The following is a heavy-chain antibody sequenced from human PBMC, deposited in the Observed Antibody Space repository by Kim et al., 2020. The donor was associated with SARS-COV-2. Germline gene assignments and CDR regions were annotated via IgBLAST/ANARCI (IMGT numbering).Heavy chain of an antibody. D-gene: IGHD6-13*01. J-gene: IGHJ4*01. V-gene: IGHV3-23*01. CDR2: ISAGGGST. CDR3: ARDLTSKYTSSWLFDY. Sequence: GGSLRLSCGVSGFTFSSYALSWVRQTPGKGLEWVSGISAGGGSTYYADSVKGRFTISRDNSKNRVYLQMSSLRAEDTAVYFCARDLTSKYTSSWLFDYWG. CDR1: GFTFSSYA.